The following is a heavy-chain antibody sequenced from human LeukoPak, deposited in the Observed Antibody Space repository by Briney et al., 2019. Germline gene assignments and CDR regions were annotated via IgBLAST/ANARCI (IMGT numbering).Heavy chain of an antibody. CDR2: ISGSGVTT. Sequence: GGSLRLSCRASGFTFSSFAMSWVRQTPEKGLEWVSVISGSGVTTDYADSVKGRFTTSRDNSEDTLYLQMDSLRAEDTAIYYCVKDRTYSGTYQGAFDIWGQGPMVTVSS. V-gene: IGHV3-23*01. CDR1: GFTFSSFA. D-gene: IGHD1-26*01. CDR3: VKDRTYSGTYQGAFDI. J-gene: IGHJ3*02.